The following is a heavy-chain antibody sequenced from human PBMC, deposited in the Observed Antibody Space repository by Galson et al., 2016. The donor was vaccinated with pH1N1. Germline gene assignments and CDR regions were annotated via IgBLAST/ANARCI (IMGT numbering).Heavy chain of an antibody. CDR2: ITKRPEGYTT. D-gene: IGHD1/OR15-1a*01. J-gene: IGHJ4*02. CDR1: GFTFSGFY. V-gene: IGHV3-72*01. Sequence: SLRLSCAASGFTFSGFYMDWVRQAPGKGMEWVGRITKRPEGYTTQDATSVKGRFIISRDDSKDLLYLQMNSLKTEDTAVYYCTRENNHKFDYWGQGTLVTVSS. CDR3: TRENNHKFDY.